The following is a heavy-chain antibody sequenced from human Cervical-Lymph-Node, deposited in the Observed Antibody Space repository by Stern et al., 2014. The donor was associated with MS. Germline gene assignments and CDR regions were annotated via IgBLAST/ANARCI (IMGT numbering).Heavy chain of an antibody. J-gene: IGHJ4*02. Sequence: VQLGQSGAEMKKPGESLKISCKTSGYNFINYWIAWVRQVPGKGLEWIGMIYPGDSDIRHSPSFQGHVTISVDKSKTTAYLQWNSLKASDSAVYYCARWSVACDYWGQGVLITVSS. V-gene: IGHV5-51*03. D-gene: IGHD2-21*01. CDR3: ARWSVACDY. CDR1: GYNFINYW. CDR2: IYPGDSDI.